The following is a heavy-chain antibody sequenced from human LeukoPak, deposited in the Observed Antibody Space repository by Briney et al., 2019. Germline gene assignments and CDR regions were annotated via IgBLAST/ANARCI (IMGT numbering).Heavy chain of an antibody. V-gene: IGHV3-48*03. CDR1: GFTFSSYE. Sequence: GGSLRLSCAASGFTFSSYEMNWVRQAPGKGLEGVSYISRSGSTIYYADSVKGRFTISRDNAKNSLYLQMNSLRAEDTAVYYCAREDGFDFDYWGQGTLVTVSS. CDR3: AREDGFDFDY. CDR2: ISRSGSTI. J-gene: IGHJ4*02. D-gene: IGHD3-10*01.